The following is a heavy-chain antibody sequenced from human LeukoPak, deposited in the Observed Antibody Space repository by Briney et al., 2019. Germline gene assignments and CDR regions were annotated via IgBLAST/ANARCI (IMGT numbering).Heavy chain of an antibody. V-gene: IGHV3-64D*06. Sequence: QPGGSLRLSCAASGFTFSSYDMHWVRQAPGKGLEYVSAISSNGGSTYYADSVKGRFTISRDNSKNTLYLQMSSLRAEDTAVYYCVNLGLTVTKTYYYYGMDVWGQGTTVTVSS. D-gene: IGHD4-17*01. CDR1: GFTFSSYD. CDR3: VNLGLTVTKTYYYYGMDV. CDR2: ISSNGGST. J-gene: IGHJ6*02.